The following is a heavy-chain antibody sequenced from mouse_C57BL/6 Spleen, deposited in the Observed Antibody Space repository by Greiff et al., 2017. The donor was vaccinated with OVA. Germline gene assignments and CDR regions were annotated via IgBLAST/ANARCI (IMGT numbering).Heavy chain of an antibody. Sequence: QVQLQQPGAELVKPGASVKLSCKASGYTFTSYWMQWVKQRPGQGLEWIGEIDPSDSYTNYNQKFKGKATLTVDTSSSTAYMQLSSLTSEDSAVYYCARVDTTVVATGDYWGQGTTLTVSS. D-gene: IGHD1-1*01. V-gene: IGHV1-50*01. J-gene: IGHJ2*01. CDR1: GYTFTSYW. CDR3: ARVDTTVVATGDY. CDR2: IDPSDSYT.